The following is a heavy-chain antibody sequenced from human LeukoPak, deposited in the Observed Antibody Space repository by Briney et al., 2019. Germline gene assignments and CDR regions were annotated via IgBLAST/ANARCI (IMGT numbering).Heavy chain of an antibody. J-gene: IGHJ3*02. Sequence: GGSLRLSCAASGFTFSSYSMNWVRQAPGKGLEWVAFIRYDGSNKYYADSVKGRFTISRDNSKNTLYLQMNSLRAEDTAVYYCARTPQYYYDSSGYSYYDAFDIWGQGTMATVSS. D-gene: IGHD3-22*01. V-gene: IGHV3-30*02. CDR1: GFTFSSYS. CDR2: IRYDGSNK. CDR3: ARTPQYYYDSSGYSYYDAFDI.